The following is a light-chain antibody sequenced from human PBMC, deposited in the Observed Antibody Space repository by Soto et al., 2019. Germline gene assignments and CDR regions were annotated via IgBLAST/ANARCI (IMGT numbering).Light chain of an antibody. CDR3: LQTLEFPRT. V-gene: IGKV2D-29*01. CDR2: AVS. Sequence: DIAMTQTPISLSVTPGQPTSISCKSSQSLLHSDGKTYLSWYLQKPGQPPQLLISAVSNRFSGVPDRFSGSGSGTDFTLKISRVEADDVGVYYCLQTLEFPRTFGQGTKVEIK. J-gene: IGKJ1*01. CDR1: QSLLHSDGKTY.